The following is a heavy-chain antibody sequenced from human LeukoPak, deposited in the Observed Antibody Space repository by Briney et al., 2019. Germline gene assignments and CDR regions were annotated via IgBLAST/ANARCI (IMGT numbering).Heavy chain of an antibody. D-gene: IGHD4-17*01. J-gene: IGHJ3*02. CDR1: QFNFNNFG. V-gene: IGHV3-23*01. CDR2: ISGSGGST. CDR3: AKDPNGDYIGTFDI. Sequence: TEGSLRLSCATSQFNFNNFGMTWVRQAPGKGLEWVSSISGSGGSTQYADSVQGRFTISRDDSKNTLYLQMNSLRAEDTAVYYCAKDPNGDYIGTFDIWGQGTMVTVSS.